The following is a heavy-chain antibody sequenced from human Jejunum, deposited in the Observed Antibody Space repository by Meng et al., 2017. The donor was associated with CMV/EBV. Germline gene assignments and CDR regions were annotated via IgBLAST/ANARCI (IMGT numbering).Heavy chain of an antibody. J-gene: IGHJ5*02. CDR1: GFTFSSYN. CDR2: ISSSSRYI. CDR3: ARDIDH. V-gene: IGHV3-21*01. Sequence: EGELVGSGGGLVQAGGSLRLFCIGSGFTFSSYNMNWVRQAPGKGLEWVSSISSSSRYINYADSVKGRFTISRDNAKNSLYLQMNSLRVEDTAIYYCARDIDHWGQGTLVTVSS.